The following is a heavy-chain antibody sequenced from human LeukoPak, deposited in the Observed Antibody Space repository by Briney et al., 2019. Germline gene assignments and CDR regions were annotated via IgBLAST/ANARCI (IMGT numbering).Heavy chain of an antibody. J-gene: IGHJ5*02. CDR3: ARDYGGYVPNWFDP. V-gene: IGHV3-9*01. CDR2: ISWNSGSI. Sequence: GRSLRLSCAASGFTFDDYAMHWVRQAPGKGLEWVSGISWNSGSIGYADSVKGRFTISRDNAKNSLYLQMNSLRAEDTAVYYCARDYGGYVPNWFDPWGQGTLVTVSS. CDR1: GFTFDDYA. D-gene: IGHD5-12*01.